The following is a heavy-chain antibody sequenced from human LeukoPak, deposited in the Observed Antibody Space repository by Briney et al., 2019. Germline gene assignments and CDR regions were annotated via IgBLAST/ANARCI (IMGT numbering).Heavy chain of an antibody. D-gene: IGHD1-26*01. CDR2: INPNSGGT. V-gene: IGHV1-2*02. CDR1: GYTFNGYY. J-gene: IGHJ6*03. Sequence: GASVKISCKASGYTFNGYYMHWVRQAPGQGLEWMGWINPNSGGTNYAQKFQGRVTMTRDTSISTAYMELSRLRSDDTAVYYCARGMEPYYYMDVWGKGTTVTVS. CDR3: ARGMEPYYYMDV.